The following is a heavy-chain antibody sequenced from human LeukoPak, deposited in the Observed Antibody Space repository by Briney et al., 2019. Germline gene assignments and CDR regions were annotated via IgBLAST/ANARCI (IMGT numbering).Heavy chain of an antibody. CDR3: AGDVMSTALDAFDV. J-gene: IGHJ3*01. Sequence: PSETLSLTCTVSGGSINSYYWNWIRQPPGKGLELIGYIYYSGSPTCNPSLKSRVTISVDTSKNQFSLQLSSVTAADTAVYYCAGDVMSTALDAFDVWGQGTMVTVSS. CDR2: IYYSGSP. V-gene: IGHV4-59*01. D-gene: IGHD1-1*01. CDR1: GGSINSYY.